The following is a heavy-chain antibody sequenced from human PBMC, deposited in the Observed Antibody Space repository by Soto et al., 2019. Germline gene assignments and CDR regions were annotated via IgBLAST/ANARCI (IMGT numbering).Heavy chain of an antibody. CDR1: GGSFSSYN. D-gene: IGHD3-16*02. Sequence: QVQLQQWGAGLLKPSETLSLTCIVSGGSFSSYNWAWIRQTPVKGLEWIGEIDETGRARYNPSLQGPVTLSLDTPKNQLSLSVTSATAADTGIYYCARDRRASNFLTRWFAPWSQATLVTVSS. CDR3: ARDRRASNFLTRWFAP. CDR2: IDETGRA. J-gene: IGHJ5*02. V-gene: IGHV4-34*01.